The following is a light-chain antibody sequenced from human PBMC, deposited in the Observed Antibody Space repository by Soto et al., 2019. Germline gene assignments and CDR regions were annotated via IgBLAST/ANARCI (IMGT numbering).Light chain of an antibody. Sequence: EIVMTQSPATLSVSSGERATLSCRASQRVSSNLAWYQQKPGQAPRLLIYGASTTDTGIPARFSGSGSGTEFTLTLSSLQSEDFAVYYCQQYKNWPLYTFGQGTSWRSN. J-gene: IGKJ2*01. CDR3: QQYKNWPLYT. CDR1: QRVSSN. V-gene: IGKV3-15*01. CDR2: GAS.